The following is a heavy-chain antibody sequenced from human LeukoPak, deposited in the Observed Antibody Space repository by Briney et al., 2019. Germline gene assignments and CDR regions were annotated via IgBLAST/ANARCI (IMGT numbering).Heavy chain of an antibody. CDR3: ARDRDKGYNFWSGYRARVDTAPPEDD. CDR2: INPSGGST. J-gene: IGHJ4*02. Sequence: EASVKVSCKASGYTFTSYYMHWVRQAPGQGLEWMGIINPSGGSTSYAQKFQGRVTMTRDTSTSTVYMELSSLRSEDTAVYYCARDRDKGYNFWSGYRARVDTAPPEDDWGQGTLVTVSS. V-gene: IGHV1-46*01. D-gene: IGHD3-3*01. CDR1: GYTFTSYY.